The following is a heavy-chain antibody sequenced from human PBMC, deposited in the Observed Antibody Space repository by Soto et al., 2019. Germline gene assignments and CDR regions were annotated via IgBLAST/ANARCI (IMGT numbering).Heavy chain of an antibody. V-gene: IGHV3-23*01. Sequence: GSLRLSCAASGFTFSSYAMSWVRQAPGKGLEWVSAISGSGGSTYYEDSVKGRFTISRDNSKNTLYLQMNSLRAEDTAVYYCAKYCGPRGRGYGMDVWGQGTTVTVSS. J-gene: IGHJ6*02. CDR3: AKYCGPRGRGYGMDV. CDR2: ISGSGGST. D-gene: IGHD3-10*01. CDR1: GFTFSSYA.